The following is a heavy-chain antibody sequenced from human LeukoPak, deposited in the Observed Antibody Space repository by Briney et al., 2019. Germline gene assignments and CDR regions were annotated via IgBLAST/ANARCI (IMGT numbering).Heavy chain of an antibody. CDR2: ISYDGSNK. CDR1: GFTFSSYA. CDR3: ARGSERRSGSYYFDY. Sequence: GGSLRLSCAASGFTFSSYAMHWVRQAPGKGLEWVAVISYDGSNKYYADSVKGRFTISRDNSKNTLYLQMNSLRAEDTAVYYCARGSERRSGSYYFDYWGQGTLVTVSS. J-gene: IGHJ4*02. V-gene: IGHV3-30-3*01. D-gene: IGHD3-10*01.